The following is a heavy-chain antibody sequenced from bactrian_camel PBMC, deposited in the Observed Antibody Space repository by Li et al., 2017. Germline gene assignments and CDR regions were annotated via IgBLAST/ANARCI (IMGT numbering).Heavy chain of an antibody. V-gene: IGHV3S55*01. Sequence: HVQLVESGGGSVQAGGSLRLSCEGHTYTGYCMGWFRRAPGKEREVVAVTGADAATRYADSVQGRFTISRDNAKNTVYLQMNSLRPEDTDMYYCAATLRWRDGTWTRSTHYDYWGQGTQVTVS. CDR2: TGADAAT. J-gene: IGHJ4*01. D-gene: IGHD6*01. CDR1: HTYTGYC. CDR3: AATLRWRDGTWTRSTHYDY.